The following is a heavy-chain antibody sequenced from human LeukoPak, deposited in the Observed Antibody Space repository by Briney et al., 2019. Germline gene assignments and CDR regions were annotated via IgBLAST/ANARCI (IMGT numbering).Heavy chain of an antibody. J-gene: IGHJ5*02. CDR3: ARGSEGDWFDP. V-gene: IGHV1-46*01. CDR1: GYTFTSYY. D-gene: IGHD3-16*01. Sequence: ASVKVSCKASGYTFTSYYTHWVRQAPGQGLEWMGIINPSGGSTSYAQKFQGRVTMTRDTSTSTVYMELSSLRSEGTAVYYCARGSEGDWFDPWGQGTLVTVSS. CDR2: INPSGGST.